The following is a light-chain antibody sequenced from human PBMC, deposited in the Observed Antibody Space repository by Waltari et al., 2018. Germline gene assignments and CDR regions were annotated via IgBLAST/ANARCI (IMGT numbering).Light chain of an antibody. J-gene: IGLJ2*01. Sequence: QSVLTQPPSVSGAPGPRVTISCTVSSSNVGGYFISWYQQLPGTTPKLLIYQDNKRPSGVSDRFSGSKSGTSASLTITGLQTEDEADYYCLSYDSSLSALFGGGTRLTVL. CDR1: SSNVGGYF. CDR2: QDN. V-gene: IGLV1-40*01. CDR3: LSYDSSLSAL.